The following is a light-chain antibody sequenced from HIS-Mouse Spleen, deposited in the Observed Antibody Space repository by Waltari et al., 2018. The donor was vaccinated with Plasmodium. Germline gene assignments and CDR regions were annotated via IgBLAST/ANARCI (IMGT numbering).Light chain of an antibody. CDR3: QQYYSTPLT. V-gene: IGKV4-1*01. Sequence: DIVMIQPPDSLAVSLGERATTNCKSSQSVLYSSNSKNYLTWYQQKPGQPPKLLIYCASTRESGVPDRFSGSGSGTDFTLTISSLQAEDVAVYYCQQYYSTPLTFGGGTKVEIK. CDR2: CAS. CDR1: QSVLYSSNSKNY. J-gene: IGKJ4*01.